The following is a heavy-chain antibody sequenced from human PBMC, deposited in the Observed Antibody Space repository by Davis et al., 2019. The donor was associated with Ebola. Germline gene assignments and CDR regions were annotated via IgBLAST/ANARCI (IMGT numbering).Heavy chain of an antibody. D-gene: IGHD3-16*01. CDR1: GYSFTDFA. CDR2: ITTNTESP. V-gene: IGHV7-4-1*02. CDR3: ARGMGELAVN. Sequence: ASVKVFCKASGYSFTDFAINWLRQAPGQRFEWLGWITTNTESPTYARGFSERFVFSLDTSVDTAFLQINNLRAEDTAIYYCARGMGELAVNWGQGTLVTDSS. J-gene: IGHJ4*02.